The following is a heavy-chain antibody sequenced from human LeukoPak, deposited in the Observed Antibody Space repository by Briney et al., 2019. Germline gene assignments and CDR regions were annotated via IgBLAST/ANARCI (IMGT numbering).Heavy chain of an antibody. CDR2: ISGSGGST. D-gene: IGHD2-15*01. J-gene: IGHJ6*03. CDR1: GFTFSSYA. Sequence: PGGSLRLSCAASGFTFSSYAMSWVRQAPGKGLEWVSGISGSGGSTYYADSVKGRFTISRDNSKNTLYLQTTSLRAEDTAVYYCAKDLVGDYYYYMDVWGKGTTVTVSS. CDR3: AKDLVGDYYYYMDV. V-gene: IGHV3-23*01.